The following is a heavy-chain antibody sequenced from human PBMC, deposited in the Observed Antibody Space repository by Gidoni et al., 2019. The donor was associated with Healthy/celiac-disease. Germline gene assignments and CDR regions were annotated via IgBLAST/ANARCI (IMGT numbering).Heavy chain of an antibody. CDR2: INHSGST. D-gene: IGHD6-19*01. CDR1: GGSFSGYY. J-gene: IGHJ6*02. CDR3: ARAAVAGYYYHYGMDV. V-gene: IGHV4-34*01. Sequence: QVQLQQWGAGLLKPSETLSLTCAVYGGSFSGYYWSWIRQPPGKGLEWIGEINHSGSTNYNPSLKSRVTISVDTSKNQFSLKLSSVTAADTAVYYCARAAVAGYYYHYGMDVWGQGTTVTVSS.